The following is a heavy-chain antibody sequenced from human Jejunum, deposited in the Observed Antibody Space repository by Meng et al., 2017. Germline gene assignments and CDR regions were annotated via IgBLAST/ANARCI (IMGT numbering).Heavy chain of an antibody. D-gene: IGHD4-17*01. CDR2: INYSGNT. CDR3: ARHLGHGDGLKIGFDY. CDR1: GGSISSSNYY. V-gene: IGHV4-39*01. Sequence: QLQLQASGPGLVKPSETLSLTCTVAGGSISSSNYYWGWLRQPPGKGLEWIGSINYSGNTYQNPSPKSRGTISVDTSKNQFSLTVSSVTAADTAVYYCARHLGHGDGLKIGFDYWGQGTLVTVSS. J-gene: IGHJ4*02.